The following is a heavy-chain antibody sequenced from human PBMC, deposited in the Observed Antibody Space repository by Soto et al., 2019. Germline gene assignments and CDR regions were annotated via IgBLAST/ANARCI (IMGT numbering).Heavy chain of an antibody. V-gene: IGHV1-69*01. Sequence: QVHLLLQSGAEVKKPGSSVKVACKASGGNPSNSAISWVREAPGQGLEWMGGIIPVFGIISHAQNLQGRVTITADESTSTAYTELSSLRSEDTAVYLCAGGRIVVAGSSAYYSMDVWGQGTTVTVSS. CDR2: IIPVFGII. CDR1: GGNPSNSA. D-gene: IGHD3-22*01. J-gene: IGHJ6*02. CDR3: AGGRIVVAGSSAYYSMDV.